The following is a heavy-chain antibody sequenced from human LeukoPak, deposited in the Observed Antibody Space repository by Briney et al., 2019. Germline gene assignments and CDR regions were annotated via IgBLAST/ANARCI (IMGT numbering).Heavy chain of an antibody. J-gene: IGHJ4*02. CDR2: IYPGDSDT. CDR3: ARQYCSGGSCSPGGGY. Sequence: GESLKISCKGSGHSFTSYWIGWVRQMPGKGLEWMGIIYPGDSDTRYSPSFQGQVTISADKSISTAYLQWSSLKASDTAMYYCARQYCSGGSCSPGGGYWGQGTLVTVSS. D-gene: IGHD2-15*01. V-gene: IGHV5-51*01. CDR1: GHSFTSYW.